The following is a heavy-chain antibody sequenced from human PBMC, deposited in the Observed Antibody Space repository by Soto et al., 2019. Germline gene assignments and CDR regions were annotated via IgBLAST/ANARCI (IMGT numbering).Heavy chain of an antibody. CDR3: AKDAVELGCHPNWFDP. CDR2: ISGSGGST. D-gene: IGHD7-27*01. CDR1: GFTFSSYA. V-gene: IGHV3-23*01. J-gene: IGHJ5*02. Sequence: GGSLRLSCAASGFTFSSYAMSWVRQAPGKGLEWVSAISGSGGSTYYADSVKGRFTISRDNSKNTLYLQMNSLRAEDTAVYYCAKDAVELGCHPNWFDPWGQGTLVTVSS.